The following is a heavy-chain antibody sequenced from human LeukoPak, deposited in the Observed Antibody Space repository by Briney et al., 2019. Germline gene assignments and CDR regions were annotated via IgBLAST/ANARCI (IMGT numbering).Heavy chain of an antibody. CDR3: AKALDSSGYLPYYFDY. CDR1: GFTFSSYA. Sequence: GGSLRLSCAASGFTFSSYAMSWVRQAPGKGLEWVAGISGSGGSTYYADSVKGRFAISRDNPKNTLYLQMNSLRAEDTAVYYCAKALDSSGYLPYYFDYWGQGTLVTVSS. V-gene: IGHV3-23*01. J-gene: IGHJ4*02. D-gene: IGHD3-22*01. CDR2: ISGSGGST.